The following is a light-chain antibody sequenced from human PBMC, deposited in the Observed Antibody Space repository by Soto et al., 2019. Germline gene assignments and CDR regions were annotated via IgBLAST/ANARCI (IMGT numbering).Light chain of an antibody. CDR1: QSVSSH. CDR3: QQRYTAPWT. V-gene: IGKV3-11*01. CDR2: DAS. Sequence: EIVLTQSPATLSLSPGERATLSCRASQSVSSHLAWFQQKPGQAPRALIYDASYRATGIPARFSGSGSGTDFTLTISSLEPEDFAVYYCQQRYTAPWTFGQGTKVEIK. J-gene: IGKJ1*01.